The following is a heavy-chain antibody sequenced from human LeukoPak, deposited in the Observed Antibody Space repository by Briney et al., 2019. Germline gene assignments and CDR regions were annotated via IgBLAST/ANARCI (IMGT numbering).Heavy chain of an antibody. D-gene: IGHD2-15*01. Sequence: ASVKVSCKASGYTFTNYAMHWVRQAPGQRLEWMGWINAGNGNTKYSQKFQGRVTITRDTSASTAYMELSSLRSEDTAVYYCARDQDCSGGTCYSPNFDDWGQGTQVTVSS. V-gene: IGHV1-3*01. CDR1: GYTFTNYA. J-gene: IGHJ4*02. CDR2: INAGNGNT. CDR3: ARDQDCSGGTCYSPNFDD.